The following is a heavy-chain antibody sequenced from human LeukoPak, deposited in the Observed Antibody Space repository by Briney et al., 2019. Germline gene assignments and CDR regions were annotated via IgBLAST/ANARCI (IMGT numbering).Heavy chain of an antibody. CDR2: ISSSGSTI. V-gene: IGHV3-11*04. J-gene: IGHJ3*02. CDR3: ARDLPPVVTAMSDAFDI. Sequence: GGSLRLSCAASGFTFSDYYMSWIRQAPGKGLEWVSYISSSGSTIYYADSVKGRFTISRDNAKNSLYLQMNSLRAEDTAVYYCARDLPPVVTAMSDAFDIWGQGTMVTVSS. D-gene: IGHD2-21*02. CDR1: GFTFSDYY.